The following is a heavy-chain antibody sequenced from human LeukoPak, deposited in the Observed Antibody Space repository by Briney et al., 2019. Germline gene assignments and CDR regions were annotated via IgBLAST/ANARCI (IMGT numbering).Heavy chain of an antibody. Sequence: PSETLSLTCTVSGGSISSSSYYWGWIRQPPGKGLEWIGSIYYSGSTYYNPSLKSRVTISVDTSKNQFSLKLSSVTAADTAVYYCARVLNWNYVGYWGQGTLVTVSS. D-gene: IGHD1-7*01. V-gene: IGHV4-39*07. CDR3: ARVLNWNYVGY. CDR1: GGSISSSSYY. CDR2: IYYSGST. J-gene: IGHJ4*02.